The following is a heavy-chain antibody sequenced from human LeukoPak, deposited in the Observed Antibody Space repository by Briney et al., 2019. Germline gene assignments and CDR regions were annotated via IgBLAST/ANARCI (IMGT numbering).Heavy chain of an antibody. CDR1: GFTFSDYY. CDR2: ISSSGSTI. CDR3: ASRGDLRDGYTYDY. V-gene: IGHV3-11*01. Sequence: GGSLRLSCAAAGFTFSDYYMSWIRQAPGKGLEWVSYISSSGSTIYYADSVKGRFTIYRDNAKNSLYLQMNSLRAEDTAVYYCASRGDLRDGYTYDYWGQGTLVTVSS. D-gene: IGHD5-12*01. J-gene: IGHJ4*02.